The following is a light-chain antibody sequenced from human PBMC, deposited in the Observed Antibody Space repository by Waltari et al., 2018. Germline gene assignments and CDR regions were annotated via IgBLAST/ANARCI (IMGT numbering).Light chain of an antibody. V-gene: IGKV4-1*01. J-gene: IGKJ2*03. Sequence: EMTQSPDSLPVSLGERANINCKSSQSVLYNFNNKNYLAWFQLKPGQPPKLLIRWASTREPGVPDRFSGSGSGTDFTLTISSLQTEDVAVYYCQQYLTLPYSFGQGTKLEIK. CDR3: QQYLTLPYS. CDR1: QSVLYNFNNKNY. CDR2: WAS.